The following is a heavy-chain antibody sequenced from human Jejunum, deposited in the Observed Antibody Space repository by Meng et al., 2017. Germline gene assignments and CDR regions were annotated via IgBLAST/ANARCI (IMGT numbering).Heavy chain of an antibody. J-gene: IGHJ4*02. V-gene: IGHV3-23*01. Sequence: GESLKISCAASGFMFSGYAMTWVRQAPGRGLEWVSSISGGSGPTTYYPNSLKGWFTVSRDNSNNMLYLQMTVLRVEDTAIYFCARDRRGLMEPRDYWGQGTLVTVSS. D-gene: IGHD1-26*01. CDR1: GFMFSGYA. CDR2: ISGGSGPTT. CDR3: ARDRRGLMEPRDY.